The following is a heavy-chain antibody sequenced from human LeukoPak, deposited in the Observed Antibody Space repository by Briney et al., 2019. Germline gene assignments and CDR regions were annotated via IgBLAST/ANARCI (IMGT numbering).Heavy chain of an antibody. D-gene: IGHD2-15*01. J-gene: IGHJ5*02. CDR1: GGSFSGYY. V-gene: IGHV4-34*01. CDR3: ARVVVAATDWFDP. Sequence: PSETPSLTCAVYGGSFSGYYWSWIRQPPGKGLEWIGEINHSGSTNYNPSLKSRVTISLDTSKNQFSLKLSSVTAADTAVYYCARVVVAATDWFDPWGLGNLVTVSS. CDR2: INHSGST.